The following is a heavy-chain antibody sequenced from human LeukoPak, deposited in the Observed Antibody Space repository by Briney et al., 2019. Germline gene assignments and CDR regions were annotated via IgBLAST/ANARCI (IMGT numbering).Heavy chain of an antibody. J-gene: IGHJ6*03. CDR2: IYYSGST. CDR1: GGSISSYY. D-gene: IGHD3-10*01. CDR3: ARGQITMVRGVIIARDYYYMDV. V-gene: IGHV4-59*01. Sequence: SETLSLTCTVSGGSISSYYWSWIRQPPGKGLEWIGYIYYSGSTNYNPSLKSRVTISVDTSKNQFSLKLSSVTAADTAVYYCARGQITMVRGVIIARDYYYMDVWGKGTTVTISS.